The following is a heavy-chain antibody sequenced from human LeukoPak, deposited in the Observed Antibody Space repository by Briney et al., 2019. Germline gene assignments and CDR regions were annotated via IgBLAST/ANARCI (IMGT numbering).Heavy chain of an antibody. CDR3: ARPTSSGSINS. Sequence: GGSLRLSCAASGSTFNDYDMHWVRQAPGKGLEWVSFITGSGVTTSYADSVKGRLTISKDSAKHSLFLQMNSLRAEDTAVYYCARPTSSGSINSWGQGTLVTVSS. D-gene: IGHD6-19*01. CDR2: ITGSGVTT. V-gene: IGHV3-48*01. CDR1: GSTFNDYD. J-gene: IGHJ4*02.